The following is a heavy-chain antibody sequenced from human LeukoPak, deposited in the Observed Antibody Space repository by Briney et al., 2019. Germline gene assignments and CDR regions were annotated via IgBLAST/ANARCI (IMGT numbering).Heavy chain of an antibody. Sequence: NASETLSLTCVVYGGSFSGYYWSWIRQPPGKGLEWIGEINHSGSTNYNPSLKSRVTISVDTSKNQFSLKLSSVTAADTAVYYCARGSIEFSVVAAFGGFEYHHYYFDYWGQGTLVTVSS. J-gene: IGHJ4*02. CDR1: GGSFSGYY. D-gene: IGHD2-15*01. V-gene: IGHV4-34*01. CDR3: ARGSIEFSVVAAFGGFEYHHYYFDY. CDR2: INHSGST.